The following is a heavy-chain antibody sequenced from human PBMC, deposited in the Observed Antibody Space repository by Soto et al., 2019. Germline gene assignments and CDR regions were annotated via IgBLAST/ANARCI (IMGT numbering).Heavy chain of an antibody. J-gene: IGHJ3*02. V-gene: IGHV4-31*03. CDR2: IYYSGST. CDR1: GVSISSGGYY. D-gene: IGHD3-10*01. CDR3: ARDLPGAHDAFDI. Sequence: ASEILSLTCTFSGVSISSGGYYWSWIPQHPGKGLEWIGYIYYSGSTYYNPSLKSRVTISVDTSKNQFSLKLSSVTAADTAVYYCARDLPGAHDAFDIWGQGTMVTVSS.